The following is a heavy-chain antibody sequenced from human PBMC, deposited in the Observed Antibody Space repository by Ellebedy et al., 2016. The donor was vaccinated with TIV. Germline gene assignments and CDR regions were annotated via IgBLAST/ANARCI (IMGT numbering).Heavy chain of an antibody. D-gene: IGHD3-10*01. CDR1: GGSFSGYY. Sequence: SETLSLXXAVYGGSFSGYYWSWIRQPPGKGLEWIGEINHSGSTNYNPSLKSRVTISVDTSKNQFSLKLSSVTAADTAVYYCARSVRVRGVMGYWGQGTLVTVSS. CDR3: ARSVRVRGVMGY. V-gene: IGHV4-34*01. CDR2: INHSGST. J-gene: IGHJ4*02.